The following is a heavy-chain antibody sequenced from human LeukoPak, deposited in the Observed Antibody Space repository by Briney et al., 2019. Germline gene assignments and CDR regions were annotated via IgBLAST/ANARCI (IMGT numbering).Heavy chain of an antibody. CDR3: ARAAGPLAAPDF. Sequence: SETLSLTCNVSGDSISSYYWSWIRQPPGKGLEWIGYIYYSGSTNYNPSLKSRVTISVDTSKNQFSLKLSSVTAADTAVYYCARAAGPLAAPDFWGQGTPVTVSS. CDR1: GDSISSYY. V-gene: IGHV4-59*01. D-gene: IGHD6-13*01. J-gene: IGHJ4*02. CDR2: IYYSGST.